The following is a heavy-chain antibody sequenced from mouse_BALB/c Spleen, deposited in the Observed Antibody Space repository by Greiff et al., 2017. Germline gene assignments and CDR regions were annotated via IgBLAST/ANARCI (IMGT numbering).Heavy chain of an antibody. V-gene: IGHV5-6-3*01. CDR1: GFTFSSYG. CDR2: INSNGGST. CDR3: AREGAYYGNYEGCAY. J-gene: IGHJ3*01. Sequence: VQLKESGGGLVQPGGSLKLSCAASGFTFSSYGMSWVRQTPDKRLELVATINSNGGSTYYPDSVKGRFTISRDNAKNTLYLQMSSLKSEDTAMYYCAREGAYYGNYEGCAYWGQGTLVTVSA. D-gene: IGHD2-10*01.